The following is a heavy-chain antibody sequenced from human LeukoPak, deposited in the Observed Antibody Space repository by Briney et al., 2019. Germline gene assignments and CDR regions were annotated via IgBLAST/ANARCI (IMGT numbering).Heavy chain of an antibody. Sequence: GGCLGLSCAVSGLTFGVYSMQWVSHAPGRGLEWVALISWDGVHTFYADSVKGRFTTSRDNSKNSLYLQMNGLRTEDTALYYCAKDIGYNWNYRSDYWGQGTLVSVSS. CDR3: AKDIGYNWNYRSDY. CDR2: ISWDGVHT. D-gene: IGHD1-7*01. V-gene: IGHV3-43*01. J-gene: IGHJ4*02. CDR1: GLTFGVYS.